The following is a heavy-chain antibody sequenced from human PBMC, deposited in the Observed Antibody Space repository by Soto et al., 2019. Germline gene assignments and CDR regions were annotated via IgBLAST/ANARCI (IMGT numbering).Heavy chain of an antibody. CDR2: INHSGST. V-gene: IGHV4-34*01. D-gene: IGHD2-8*01. Sequence: KPSETLSLTCAVYGGSFSGYYWSWIRQPPGKGLEWIGEINHSGSTNYNPSLKSRVTISVDTSKNQFSLKLSSVTAVDTAVYYCARGRGKLGYCTNGVCYWRWFDPWGQGTLVTVSS. J-gene: IGHJ5*02. CDR1: GGSFSGYY. CDR3: ARGRGKLGYCTNGVCYWRWFDP.